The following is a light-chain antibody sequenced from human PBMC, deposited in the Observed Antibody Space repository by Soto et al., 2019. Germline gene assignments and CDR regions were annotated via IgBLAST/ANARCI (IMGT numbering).Light chain of an antibody. V-gene: IGLV2-14*01. Sequence: QSVLTQPASVSWSPGQSITISCTGTSSDVGGYIYVSWYQQHPGKASKLMIYDVTSRPSGVSYRFSGSKSGNTASLTISGLQAEDETDYYCSSYTTSSSYVSGTGTKVTVL. CDR3: SSYTTSSSYV. CDR2: DVT. J-gene: IGLJ1*01. CDR1: SSDVGGYIY.